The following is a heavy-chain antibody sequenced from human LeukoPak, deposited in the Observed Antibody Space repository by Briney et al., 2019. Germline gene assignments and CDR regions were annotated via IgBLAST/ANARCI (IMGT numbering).Heavy chain of an antibody. CDR2: IYYTGNT. D-gene: IGHD1-1*01. CDR3: ARDRLQLQS. J-gene: IGHJ5*02. Sequence: KPSETLSLTCAVYGESFSGYYWNWIRQPPGKGLEWIGYIYYTGNTNYNPSLKSRVTISVDTSKNQFSLKLSSVTAADTAVYYCARDRLQLQSWGQGTLVTVSS. CDR1: GESFSGYY. V-gene: IGHV4-59*01.